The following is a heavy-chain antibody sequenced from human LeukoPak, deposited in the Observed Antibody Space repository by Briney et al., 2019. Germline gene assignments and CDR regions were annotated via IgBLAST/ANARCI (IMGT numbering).Heavy chain of an antibody. CDR2: IIPIVGTA. CDR1: GGTFSSYA. Sequence: WASVKVSCKASGGTFSSYAISWVRQAPGQGLEWMGGIIPIVGTANYAQKLQGRVTITTDESTSTAYMELSSLRSEDTAVYYCARVSGSYVNWFDPWGQGTLVTVSS. CDR3: ARVSGSYVNWFDP. D-gene: IGHD1-26*01. J-gene: IGHJ5*02. V-gene: IGHV1-69*05.